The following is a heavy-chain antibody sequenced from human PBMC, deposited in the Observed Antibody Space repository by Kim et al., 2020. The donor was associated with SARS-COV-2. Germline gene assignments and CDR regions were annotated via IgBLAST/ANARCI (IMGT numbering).Heavy chain of an antibody. Sequence: GGSLRLSCAASGFTFSDYWMNWVRQAPGKGLEWVGCVRRNTNGGNIEYAATVKGSITISRAESKHSLYLQMIRLKAEATAVYSCTRSDPAESSGTWRQGT. CDR1: GFTFSDYW. CDR3: TRSDPAESSGT. V-gene: IGHV3-15*07. CDR2: VRRNTNGGNI. D-gene: IGHD6-19*01. J-gene: IGHJ5*02.